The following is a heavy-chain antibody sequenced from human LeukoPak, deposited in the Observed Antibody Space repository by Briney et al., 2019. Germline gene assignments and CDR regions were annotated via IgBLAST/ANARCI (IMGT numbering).Heavy chain of an antibody. CDR1: GFTFSSYG. Sequence: PGGSLRLSCAASGFTFSSYGMHWVRQAPGKGLEWVAVIWYDGSNKYYADSVKGRFTISRDNSKNTLYLQMNSLRAEDTAVYYCARDFGGYDSSGYYYVKYPRYYFDYWGQGTLVTVSS. CDR3: ARDFGGYDSSGYYYVKYPRYYFDY. J-gene: IGHJ4*02. V-gene: IGHV3-33*01. D-gene: IGHD3-22*01. CDR2: IWYDGSNK.